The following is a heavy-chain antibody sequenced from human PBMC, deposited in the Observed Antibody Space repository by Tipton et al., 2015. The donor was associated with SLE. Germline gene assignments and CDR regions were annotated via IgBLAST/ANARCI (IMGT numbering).Heavy chain of an antibody. D-gene: IGHD2-2*01. J-gene: IGHJ5*02. Sequence: LRLSCTVSGGSISSYYWSWIRQPPGKGLEWIGYIYYSGSTNYNPSLKSRVTISVDTSKNQFSLKLSSVTAADTAVYYCARDIVVVGGWFDPWGQGTLVTVSS. V-gene: IGHV4-59*01. CDR2: IYYSGST. CDR1: GGSISSYY. CDR3: ARDIVVVGGWFDP.